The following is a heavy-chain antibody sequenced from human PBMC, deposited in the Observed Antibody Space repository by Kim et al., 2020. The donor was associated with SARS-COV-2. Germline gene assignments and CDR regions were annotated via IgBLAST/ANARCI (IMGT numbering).Heavy chain of an antibody. CDR1: GGSVSSGSYY. Sequence: SETLSLTCTVSGGSVSSGSYYWSWIRQPPGKGLEWIGYIYYSGSTNYNPSLKSRVTISVDTSKNQFSLKLSSVTAADTAVYYCVRSGRYYYGMDVWGQGTTVTVSS. CDR3: VRSGRYYYGMDV. CDR2: IYYSGST. J-gene: IGHJ6*02. V-gene: IGHV4-61*01. D-gene: IGHD3-3*01.